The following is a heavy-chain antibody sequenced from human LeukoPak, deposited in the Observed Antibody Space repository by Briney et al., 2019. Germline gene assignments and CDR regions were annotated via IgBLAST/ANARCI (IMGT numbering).Heavy chain of an antibody. CDR3: TRLAYGSGSYSSFVY. CDR2: SRNKANTYTT. V-gene: IGHV3-72*01. CDR1: GFTFSDHY. J-gene: IGHJ4*02. D-gene: IGHD3-10*01. Sequence: PGGSLRLSCAASGFTFSDHYMDWVRQAPGKGLEWVGRSRNKANTYTTEYAASVKGRFTISRDDSKNSLYLEMNSLKTEDTAVYYCTRLAYGSGSYSSFVYWGQGTLVTVSS.